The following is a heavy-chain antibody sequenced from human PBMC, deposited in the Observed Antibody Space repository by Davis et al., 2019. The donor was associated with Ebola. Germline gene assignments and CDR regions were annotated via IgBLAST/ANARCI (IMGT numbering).Heavy chain of an antibody. CDR2: VNHFGST. Sequence: MPSETLSLTCAVYGGSFSAYYWGWVRQPPGKGLEWIGEVNHFGSTTYNPSLKSRVTISVNTSRNQFSLKLSSVTAADTAMYYCARARITMKVVFSPLFDYWGQGTLVTVSS. D-gene: IGHD3-22*01. CDR1: GGSFSAYY. J-gene: IGHJ4*02. CDR3: ARARITMKVVFSPLFDY. V-gene: IGHV4-34*01.